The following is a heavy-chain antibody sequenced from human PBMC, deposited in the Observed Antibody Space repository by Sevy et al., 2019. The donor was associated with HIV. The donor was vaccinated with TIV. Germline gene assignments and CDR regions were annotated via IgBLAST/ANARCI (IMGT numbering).Heavy chain of an antibody. CDR1: GYTLNNYG. Sequence: ASVKVSCKASGYTLNNYGISWVRQAPGQGLEWIVWITAYKDNTNYAQNFQGRVTMTTDTSTSTAYMELRSLRSDDTAVYYCTRVDPYYEFGDVWGQGTTVTVSS. D-gene: IGHD3-3*01. V-gene: IGHV1-18*01. CDR3: TRVDPYYEFGDV. J-gene: IGHJ6*02. CDR2: ITAYKDNT.